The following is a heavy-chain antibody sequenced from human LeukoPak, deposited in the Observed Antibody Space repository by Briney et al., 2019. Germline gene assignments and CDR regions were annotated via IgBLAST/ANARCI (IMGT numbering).Heavy chain of an antibody. J-gene: IGHJ4*02. D-gene: IGHD6-19*01. CDR2: INHSGST. CDR1: GGSFSGYY. V-gene: IGHV4-34*01. Sequence: SETLSLTCAVYGGSFSGYYWSWIRQPPGKGLEWIGEINHSGSTNYNPSLKSRVTISVDTSKNQFSLKLSSVTAAGTAVYYCARGARGWYLRYWGQGTLVTVSS. CDR3: ARGARGWYLRY.